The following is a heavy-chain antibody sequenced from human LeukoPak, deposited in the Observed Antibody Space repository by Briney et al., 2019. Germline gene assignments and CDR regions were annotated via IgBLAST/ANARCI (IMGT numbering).Heavy chain of an antibody. V-gene: IGHV4-59*12. Sequence: PSETLSLTCTVSGGSISSYYWSWIRQPPGKGLEWIGYIYYSGSTNYNPSLKSRVTISVDTSKNQFSLKVSSVTAADTAVYYCARDRQQLVRGDYFDYWGQGTLVTVSS. CDR3: ARDRQQLVRGDYFDY. D-gene: IGHD6-13*01. CDR2: IYYSGST. CDR1: GGSISSYY. J-gene: IGHJ4*02.